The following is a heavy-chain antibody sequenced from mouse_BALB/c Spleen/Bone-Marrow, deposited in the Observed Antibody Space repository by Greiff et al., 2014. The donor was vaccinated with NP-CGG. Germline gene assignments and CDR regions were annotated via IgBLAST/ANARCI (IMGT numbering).Heavy chain of an antibody. CDR3: GRWGDGYYYAMDY. D-gene: IGHD2-3*01. V-gene: IGHV1-37*01. Sequence: VQLQQSGPDLVKPGASVKLFCKASGYSFTGCFLSWVRQSHGKSLEWIGRINPFNGDTFYNQKFKGKATLTVDKSSTTAHMELLSLTSEDSAVYYCGRWGDGYYYAMDYWGQGTSVTVSS. J-gene: IGHJ4*01. CDR1: GYSFTGCF. CDR2: INPFNGDT.